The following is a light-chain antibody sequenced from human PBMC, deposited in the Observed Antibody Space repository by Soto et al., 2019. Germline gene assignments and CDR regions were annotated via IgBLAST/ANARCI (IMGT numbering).Light chain of an antibody. CDR1: PSVLHTSYNKNY. V-gene: IGKV4-1*01. J-gene: IGKJ4*01. Sequence: DIVMTQSPDSLAVSLGERATINCKSSPSVLHTSYNKNYLAWYQQKPGHPPKVLIYWASTRESGVPDRFSGSGSGTDFTLTISDLQAEDVAVYYCQQSYSSPLTFGGGTKVEIK. CDR2: WAS. CDR3: QQSYSSPLT.